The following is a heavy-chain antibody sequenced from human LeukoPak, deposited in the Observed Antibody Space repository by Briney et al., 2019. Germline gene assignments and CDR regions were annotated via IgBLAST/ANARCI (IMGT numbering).Heavy chain of an antibody. CDR2: INAGNGNT. Sequence: EASVKVSCKASGYTFTSYAMHWVRQAPGQGLEWMGWINAGNGNTKYSQKFQGRVTITRDTSASTAYMELSSLRSEDTAVYYCARSRYCSGGSCYSGDYWGQGTLVTVSS. CDR1: GYTFTSYA. D-gene: IGHD2-15*01. CDR3: ARSRYCSGGSCYSGDY. J-gene: IGHJ4*02. V-gene: IGHV1-3*01.